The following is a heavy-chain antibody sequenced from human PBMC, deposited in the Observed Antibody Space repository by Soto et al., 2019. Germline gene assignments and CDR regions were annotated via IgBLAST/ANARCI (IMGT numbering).Heavy chain of an antibody. J-gene: IGHJ6*02. CDR3: ARDAPPPELRFLEWHNYDYNGMDV. V-gene: IGHV1-18*01. Sequence: QVQVVQSGDAVKETGASVRVSCKTSGYSFTAYGISWVRQAPGQGREWMGWLLCYNGKTKDAQTVQGRVTMTTDTSTSTAYMEGRSLRSDDTAIYYCARDAPPPELRFLEWHNYDYNGMDVWGQGTTVTVSS. CDR2: LLCYNGKT. D-gene: IGHD3-3*01. CDR1: GYSFTAYG.